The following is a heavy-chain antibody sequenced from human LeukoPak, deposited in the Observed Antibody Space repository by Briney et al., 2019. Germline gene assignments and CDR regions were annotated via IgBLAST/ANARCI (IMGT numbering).Heavy chain of an antibody. V-gene: IGHV5-51*01. CDR1: GYSFTSYW. Sequence: GESLKISCKGSGYSFTSYWIGWVRQMPGKGLEWMGIIYPGDSDTRYSPSFQGQVTISADKSISTAYLQWSSLKASDTAMYYCARHGGYGGNQKAHFDYWGQGTLVTVSS. CDR2: IYPGDSDT. CDR3: ARHGGYGGNQKAHFDY. D-gene: IGHD4-23*01. J-gene: IGHJ4*02.